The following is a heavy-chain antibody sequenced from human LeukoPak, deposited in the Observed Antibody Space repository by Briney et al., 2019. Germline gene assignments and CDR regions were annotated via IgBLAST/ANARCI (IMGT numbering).Heavy chain of an antibody. V-gene: IGHV3-30*12. D-gene: IGHD6-13*01. CDR2: MYSDGSTT. J-gene: IGHJ6*02. Sequence: GGSLRLSCAASGFTVNNYGVHWVRQAPGKGLEWVAVMYSDGSTTFYGDSVKGRFTISRDNTKNTLFLQMNSLRADDTAVYYCAREPMAPAGVMDVWGQGTTVTVSS. CDR3: AREPMAPAGVMDV. CDR1: GFTVNNYG.